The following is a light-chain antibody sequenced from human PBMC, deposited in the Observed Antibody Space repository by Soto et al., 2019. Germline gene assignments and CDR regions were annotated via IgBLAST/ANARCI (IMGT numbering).Light chain of an antibody. J-gene: IGKJ1*01. CDR1: QSVSTY. Sequence: IVLTQSPATLSLSPGERATLSCRASQSVSTYLAWYQQKPGQAPRLLIYDASKRATGIPARFSGSGSGTDFPLTISSLEPEDFAVYYCQQRSSWWTVGQGTKVEI. CDR2: DAS. CDR3: QQRSSWWT. V-gene: IGKV3-11*01.